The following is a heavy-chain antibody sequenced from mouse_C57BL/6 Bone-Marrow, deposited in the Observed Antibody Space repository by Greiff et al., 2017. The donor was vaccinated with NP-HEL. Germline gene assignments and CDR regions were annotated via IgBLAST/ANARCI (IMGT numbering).Heavy chain of an antibody. CDR1: GYTFTSYW. CDR2: IDPSDSYT. Sequence: QVQLQQPGAELVMPGASVKLSCKASGYTFTSYWMHWVKQRPGQGLEWIGEIDPSDSYTNYNQKFKGKSKLTVDKSSSTAYMQLSSLTSEDSAVYYCAREGTGDAMDYWGQGTSVTVSS. CDR3: AREGTGDAMDY. D-gene: IGHD3-3*01. J-gene: IGHJ4*01. V-gene: IGHV1-69*01.